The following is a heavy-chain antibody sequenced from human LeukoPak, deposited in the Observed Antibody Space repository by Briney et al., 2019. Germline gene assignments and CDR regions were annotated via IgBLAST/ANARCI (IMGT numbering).Heavy chain of an antibody. CDR3: AREGLSYCGGDCYP. J-gene: IGHJ5*02. CDR2: IYYSGST. D-gene: IGHD2-21*02. V-gene: IGHV4-39*02. Sequence: SETLSLTCTVSGGSISSSSYYWDWIRQPPGKGLEWIGSIYYSGSTYYNPSLKSRVTISVDTSKNQFSLKLSSVTAADTAVYYCAREGLSYCGGDCYPWGQGTLVTVSS. CDR1: GGSISSSSYY.